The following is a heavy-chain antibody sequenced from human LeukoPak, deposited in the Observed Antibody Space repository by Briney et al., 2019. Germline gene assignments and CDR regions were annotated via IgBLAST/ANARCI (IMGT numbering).Heavy chain of an antibody. V-gene: IGHV4-30-2*01. Sequence: SQTLSLTCAVSGGSISSGGYSWSWIRQPPGKGLEWIGYIYHSGSTYYNPSLKSRVTISVDRSKNQFSLKLSSVTAADTAVYYCARIVGGDIDYWGQGTLVTVSS. CDR1: GGSISSGGYS. J-gene: IGHJ4*02. CDR3: ARIVGGDIDY. D-gene: IGHD5-12*01. CDR2: IYHSGST.